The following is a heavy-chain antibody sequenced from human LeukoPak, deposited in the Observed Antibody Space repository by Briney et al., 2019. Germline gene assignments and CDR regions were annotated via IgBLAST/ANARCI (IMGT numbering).Heavy chain of an antibody. CDR1: GFTFSSFG. J-gene: IGHJ4*02. D-gene: IGHD3-10*01. CDR3: AKDLRSGRYYRPDQ. V-gene: IGHV3-23*01. CDR2: IGGSGDRT. Sequence: GGSLRLSCAASGFTFSSFGMSWVRQAPGKGPEWVSAIGGSGDRTYYADSVKGRFTISRDNSKNTLYLQMNSLRVEDSAVYYCAKDLRSGRYYRPDQWGQGTLVTVSS.